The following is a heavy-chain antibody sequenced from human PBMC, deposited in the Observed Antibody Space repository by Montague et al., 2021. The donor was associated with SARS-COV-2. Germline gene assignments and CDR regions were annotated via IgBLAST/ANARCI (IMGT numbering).Heavy chain of an antibody. Sequence: SLRLSCAASGFTFSSFWMHWVRQAPGKGLVWVSRIDNDGSNIGYADAVKGRFTISRDNAKNTLYLQMDSLRAEDTAVYYCARPTRGDGYLCGSYRHRKAFDIWGQGTMVTVSS. CDR3: ARPTRGDGYLCGSYRHRKAFDI. CDR1: GFTFSSFW. CDR2: IDNDGSNI. V-gene: IGHV3-74*01. D-gene: IGHD3-16*02. J-gene: IGHJ3*02.